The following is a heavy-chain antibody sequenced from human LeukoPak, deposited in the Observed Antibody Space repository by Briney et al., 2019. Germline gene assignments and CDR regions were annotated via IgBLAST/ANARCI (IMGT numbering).Heavy chain of an antibody. CDR3: ASEGGYKGPFDY. D-gene: IGHD3-22*01. CDR2: INWDGSGT. J-gene: IGHJ4*02. CDR1: GFVFDDYS. Sequence: GGSLRLSCAASGFVFDDYSMHWVRHTPGKGLEWISAINWDGSGTCYAESLKGRFTISRDNGDSTLYLQMNNLRTDDTALYYCASEGGYKGPFDYWGRGTLVTVSS. V-gene: IGHV3-43*01.